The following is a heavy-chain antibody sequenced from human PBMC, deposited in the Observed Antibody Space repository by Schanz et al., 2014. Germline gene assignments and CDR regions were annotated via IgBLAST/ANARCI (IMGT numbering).Heavy chain of an antibody. J-gene: IGHJ6*02. D-gene: IGHD3-16*01. V-gene: IGHV3-23*04. CDR2: ISGSGVIT. Sequence: EVQLVESGGGLVQPGGSLRLSCATSGFTFSTYAMSWVRQAPGKGLEWVSGISGSGVITYYEDSVKGRFTISRDNSKNTLYLQMNSLRAEDTAVYFCARAAYSHGLDVWGRGTTVTVSS. CDR1: GFTFSTYA. CDR3: ARAAYSHGLDV.